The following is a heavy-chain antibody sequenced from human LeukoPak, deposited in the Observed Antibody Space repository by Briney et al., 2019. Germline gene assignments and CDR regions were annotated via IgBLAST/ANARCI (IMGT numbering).Heavy chain of an antibody. CDR2: TNTDGDST. CDR3: ARTRGNAFDI. Sequence: GVSLRLSCVGSGLTFSSDWMHWVRQAPGKGPVWVSRTNTDGDSTVYADSVKGRFTISKDNAKTTLYLQMYSLRLEDTATYYCARTRGNAFDIWGQGTMVTVSS. CDR1: GLTFSSDW. V-gene: IGHV3-74*01. J-gene: IGHJ3*02. D-gene: IGHD3-16*01.